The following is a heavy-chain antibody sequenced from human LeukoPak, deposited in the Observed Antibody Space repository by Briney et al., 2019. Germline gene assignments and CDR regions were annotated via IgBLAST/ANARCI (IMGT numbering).Heavy chain of an antibody. CDR1: GFTFSSYE. V-gene: IGHV3-48*03. D-gene: IGHD3-16*01. CDR2: ISSSGSTI. J-gene: IGHJ4*02. CDR3: ARGWVDYFDY. Sequence: PGGSLRLSCAASGFTFSSYEMNWVRQAPGKGLEWVSYISSSGSTIYYADSVKGRFTISRGNAKNSLYLQMNSLRAEDTAVYYCARGWVDYFDYWGQGTLVTASS.